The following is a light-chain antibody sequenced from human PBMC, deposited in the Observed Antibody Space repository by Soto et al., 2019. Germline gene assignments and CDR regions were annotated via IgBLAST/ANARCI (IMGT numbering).Light chain of an antibody. Sequence: EIVLTRSPGTLSLSPGERATLSCRASQSVSSSYLAWYQQKPGQAPRLLIYGASTRATDVPDRFSGSGSGADFTLSISRLEPEDFAVYYCQQYGSSPPRTFGQGTKVDIK. CDR2: GAS. CDR1: QSVSSSY. CDR3: QQYGSSPPRT. V-gene: IGKV3-20*01. J-gene: IGKJ1*01.